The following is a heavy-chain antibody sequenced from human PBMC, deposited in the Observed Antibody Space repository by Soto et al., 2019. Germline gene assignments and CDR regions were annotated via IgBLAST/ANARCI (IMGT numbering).Heavy chain of an antibody. V-gene: IGHV1-18*01. CDR1: GYTFTSYG. D-gene: IGHD6-6*01. CDR3: ARRAIRARWYAFDI. Sequence: SVEVCCKASGYTFTSYGISWVRQAPGQGLEWMGWISAYNGNTNYAQKLQGRVTMTTDTSTSTAYMELRSLRSDDTAVYYCARRAIRARWYAFDIWGQGTMVTVS. CDR2: ISAYNGNT. J-gene: IGHJ3*02.